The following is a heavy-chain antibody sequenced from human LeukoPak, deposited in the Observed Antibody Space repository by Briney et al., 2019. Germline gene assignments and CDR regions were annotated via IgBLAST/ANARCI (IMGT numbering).Heavy chain of an antibody. CDR2: IYYSGST. CDR1: GGSISSGGYY. J-gene: IGHJ6*02. Sequence: ASETLSLTCTVSGGSISSGGYYWSWIRQHPGKGLEWIGYIYYSGSTYYNPSIKSRVTISVDTSKNQFSLKLSSVTAADTAVYYCAIAAAGTNGWHYYYYGMDVWGQGTTVTVSS. V-gene: IGHV4-31*03. D-gene: IGHD6-13*01. CDR3: AIAAAGTNGWHYYYYGMDV.